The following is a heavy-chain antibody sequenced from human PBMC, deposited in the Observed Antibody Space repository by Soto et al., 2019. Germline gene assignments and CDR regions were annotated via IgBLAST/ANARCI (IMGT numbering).Heavy chain of an antibody. V-gene: IGHV4-39*01. CDR2: IYYSGST. Sequence: SETLSLTCTVSGGSISSSSYYWGWIRQPPGKGLEWIGSIYYSGSTYYNPSLKSRVTISVDTSKNQFSLKLSSVTAADTAVYYCASLDSGSYFYSDYWGQGTLVTVSS. CDR1: GGSISSSSYY. CDR3: ASLDSGSYFYSDY. D-gene: IGHD1-26*01. J-gene: IGHJ4*02.